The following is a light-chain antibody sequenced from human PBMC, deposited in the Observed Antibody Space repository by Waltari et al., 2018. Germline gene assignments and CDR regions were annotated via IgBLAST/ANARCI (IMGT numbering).Light chain of an antibody. CDR2: EAT. V-gene: IGLV2-23*01. CDR3: CSYTGSSTSYG. Sequence: QSALSPPASVSGHPGQSLTITCTGASTDLASYNLVAWYQHHPHRAPKLIIYEATKRPSGISHRFSGAKSGATASLRISGLQADDEADYYCCSYTGSSTSYGCGGGTKVTVL. CDR1: STDLASYNL. J-gene: IGLJ1*01.